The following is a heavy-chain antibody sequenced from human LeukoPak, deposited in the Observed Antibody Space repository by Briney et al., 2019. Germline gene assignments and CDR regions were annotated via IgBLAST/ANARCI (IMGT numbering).Heavy chain of an antibody. CDR1: GFTFSSYA. CDR3: AKDPDY. J-gene: IGHJ4*02. CDR2: ISYDGSNK. V-gene: IGHV3-30*09. Sequence: GRSLRLSCAASGFTFSSYAMHWVRQAPGKGLEWVAVISYDGSNKYYADSVKGRFAISRDNSKKTLYLQMNSLRAEDTAVYYCAKDPDYWGQGTLVTVSS.